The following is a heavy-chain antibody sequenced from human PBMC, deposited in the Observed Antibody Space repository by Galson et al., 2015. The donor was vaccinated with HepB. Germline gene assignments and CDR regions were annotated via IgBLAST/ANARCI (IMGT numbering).Heavy chain of an antibody. V-gene: IGHV3-30*18. CDR3: AKDGVEQWLARILDY. Sequence: SLRLSCAASGFTFSSYAMSWVRQAPGKGLEWVGVISYDETNKYYADSVKGRFTISRDNSKNTFYLQMNSLRAEDTAVYYCAKDGVEQWLARILDYWGQGILVTVSS. CDR2: ISYDETNK. CDR1: GFTFSSYA. D-gene: IGHD6-19*01. J-gene: IGHJ4*02.